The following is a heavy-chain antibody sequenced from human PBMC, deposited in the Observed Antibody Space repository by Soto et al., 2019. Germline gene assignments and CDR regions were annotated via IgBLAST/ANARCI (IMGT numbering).Heavy chain of an antibody. V-gene: IGHV1-69*13. D-gene: IGHD3-22*01. CDR2: IIPIFGTA. CDR1: GGTFSSYA. Sequence: SVKVSCKASGGTFSSYAISWVRQAPGQGLEWMGGIIPIFGTANYAQKFQGRVTITADESTSTAYMELSSLRSEDTAVYYCARMYYYDSSGYYPFDYWGQGTLVTVSS. CDR3: ARMYYYDSSGYYPFDY. J-gene: IGHJ4*02.